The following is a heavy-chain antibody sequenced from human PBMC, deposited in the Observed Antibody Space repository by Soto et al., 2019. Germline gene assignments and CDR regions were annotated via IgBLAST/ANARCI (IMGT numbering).Heavy chain of an antibody. V-gene: IGHV3-74*01. J-gene: IGHJ4*02. D-gene: IGHD6-19*01. CDR3: ARGPRGWYGFDY. CDR2: MNSDGSRT. CDR1: GFTFSSDW. Sequence: EVQLVESGGGLVQPGGSLRLSCAASGFTFSSDWMHWVRQAPGKGLVWVSRMNSDGSRTTYADSVKGRFTISRDNAKNTLYLKMNSLRAEYTAVYYCARGPRGWYGFDYWGQGTLVTVSS.